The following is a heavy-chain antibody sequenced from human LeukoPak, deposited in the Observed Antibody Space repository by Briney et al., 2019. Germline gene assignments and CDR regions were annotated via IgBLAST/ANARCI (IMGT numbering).Heavy chain of an antibody. CDR1: GYTFTDYY. CDR2: INPNSGDT. CDR3: ASDRSYDKGPLDY. V-gene: IGHV1-2*04. J-gene: IGHJ4*02. D-gene: IGHD3-22*01. Sequence: ASMKVSCKASGYTFTDYYMHWVRQAPGQGLEWMGWINPNSGDTEYAQKFQGWVTMTRDTSISTAYMELSRPTSDDTPVYYCASDRSYDKGPLDYWGQGTLVTVSS.